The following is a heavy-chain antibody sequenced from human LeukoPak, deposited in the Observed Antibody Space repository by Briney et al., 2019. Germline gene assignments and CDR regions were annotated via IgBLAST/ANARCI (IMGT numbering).Heavy chain of an antibody. CDR1: GGSISSYY. D-gene: IGHD6-19*01. CDR3: ARSGSSGATGYFDY. CDR2: IYSSGST. J-gene: IGHJ4*02. Sequence: SETLSLTCTVSGGSISSYYWSWIRQPPGKGLEWIGYIYSSGSTNYNPSLKSRITISVDTSKNQFSVKLSSVTAADTAVYYCARSGSSGATGYFDYWGQGTLVTVSS. V-gene: IGHV4-59*08.